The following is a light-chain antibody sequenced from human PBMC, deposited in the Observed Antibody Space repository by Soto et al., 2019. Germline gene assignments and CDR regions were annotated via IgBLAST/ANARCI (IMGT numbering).Light chain of an antibody. CDR1: SSDVGYYNY. Sequence: QSALTQPASGSGSPGQSITISCTGTSSDVGYYNYVSWFQQHPGKAPRLVISDVTNRPSGVSNRFSGSKSGNTASLTISGLQAEDEAHYYCSSYTTSSTHVFGTGTKVTVL. CDR2: DVT. CDR3: SSYTTSSTHV. J-gene: IGLJ1*01. V-gene: IGLV2-14*03.